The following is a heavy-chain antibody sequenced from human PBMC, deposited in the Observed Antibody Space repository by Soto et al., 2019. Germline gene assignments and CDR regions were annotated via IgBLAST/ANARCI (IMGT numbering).Heavy chain of an antibody. CDR2: IYYSGST. Sequence: QVQLQESGPGLVKPSQTLSLTCTVSGGSISSGDYYWSWIRQPPGKGLEWIGYIYYSGSTYYNPSLKSRVTISVDTSKNQFSLKLSSVTAADTAVYYCARDRDLITFGGNYYGMDVWGQGTTVTVSS. CDR3: ARDRDLITFGGNYYGMDV. J-gene: IGHJ6*02. V-gene: IGHV4-30-4*01. D-gene: IGHD3-16*01. CDR1: GGSISSGDYY.